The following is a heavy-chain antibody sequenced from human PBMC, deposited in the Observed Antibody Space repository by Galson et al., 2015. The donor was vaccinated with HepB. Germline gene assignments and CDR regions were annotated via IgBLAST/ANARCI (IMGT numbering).Heavy chain of an antibody. Sequence: SLRLSCAASGFTFSSYSMNWVRQAPGKGLEWVSYISSSSSTIYYADSVKGRFTISRDNAKNSLYLQMNSLRDEDTAVYYCASSRFVGDAFDIWGQGTMVTVSS. J-gene: IGHJ3*02. CDR2: ISSSSSTI. CDR1: GFTFSSYS. CDR3: ASSRFVGDAFDI. D-gene: IGHD2-21*01. V-gene: IGHV3-48*02.